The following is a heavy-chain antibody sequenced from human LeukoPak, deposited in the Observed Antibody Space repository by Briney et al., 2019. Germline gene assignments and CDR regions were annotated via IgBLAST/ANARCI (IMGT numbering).Heavy chain of an antibody. D-gene: IGHD1-20*01. Sequence: ASVNVSCKASGYTFTGYYMHWVRQAPGQGLEWMGRINPNSGGTNYAQKFQGWVTMTRDTSISTAYMELSRLRSDDTAVYYCARGGITGTTRGPTRLNDAFDIWGQGTLVTVSS. CDR3: ARGGITGTTRGPTRLNDAFDI. CDR1: GYTFTGYY. CDR2: INPNSGGT. J-gene: IGHJ3*02. V-gene: IGHV1-2*04.